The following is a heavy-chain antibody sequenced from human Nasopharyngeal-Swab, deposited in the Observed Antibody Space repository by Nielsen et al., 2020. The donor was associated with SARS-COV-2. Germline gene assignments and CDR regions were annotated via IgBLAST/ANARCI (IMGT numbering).Heavy chain of an antibody. CDR1: VVTFSSYA. CDR2: IIPIFGTA. V-gene: IGHV1-69*13. D-gene: IGHD2-2*01. CDR3: ARGFIQLLHPYYYYYMDV. Sequence: SVKVSCKASVVTFSSYAISWVRQSPGQGLEWMGGIIPIFGTANYAQKFQGRVTITADESTSTAYMELSSLRSEDTAVYYCARGFIQLLHPYYYYYMDVWGKGTTVTVSS. J-gene: IGHJ6*03.